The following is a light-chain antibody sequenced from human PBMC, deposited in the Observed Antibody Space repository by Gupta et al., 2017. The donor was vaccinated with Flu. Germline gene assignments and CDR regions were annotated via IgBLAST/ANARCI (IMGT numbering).Light chain of an antibody. V-gene: IGLV2-14*01. CDR1: SSDVGGYDY. Sequence: QSALTQPASVSGSPGQSITISCTGTSSDVGGYDYVAWYQQHPGKAPKLIIFQVSNRPSGVSNRFSGSKSGNTASLTISGPQAEDEADYYCSSYTSSITYVFGTGTKVAVL. CDR2: QVS. J-gene: IGLJ1*01. CDR3: SSYTSSITYV.